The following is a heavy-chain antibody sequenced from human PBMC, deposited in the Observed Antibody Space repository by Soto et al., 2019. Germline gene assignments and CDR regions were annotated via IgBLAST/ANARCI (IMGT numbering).Heavy chain of an antibody. CDR1: GFTFSDYY. Sequence: GGSLRLSCAASGFTFSDYYMSWIRQAPGKGLEWVSYISSSSSYTNYADSVKGRFTISRDNAKNSLYLQMNSLRAEDTAVYYCAREFVEVVVAATYYYGMDVWGQGTTVTVSS. CDR3: AREFVEVVVAATYYYGMDV. V-gene: IGHV3-11*06. D-gene: IGHD2-15*01. CDR2: ISSSSSYT. J-gene: IGHJ6*02.